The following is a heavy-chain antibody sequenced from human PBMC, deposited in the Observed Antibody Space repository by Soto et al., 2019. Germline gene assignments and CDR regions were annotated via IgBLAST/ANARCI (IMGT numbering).Heavy chain of an antibody. CDR1: GFTFSSYG. D-gene: IGHD3-9*01. V-gene: IGHV3-23*01. Sequence: GGSLRLSCTASGFTFSSYGMGWVRQAPGKGLQWGDTIRGDGGQTHYTDSGKGRFSISRDNAKNTVYLQMDSLRAEDTAMYFCARDVGLDSDDFFAYWGQGT. CDR2: IRGDGGQT. J-gene: IGHJ4*02. CDR3: ARDVGLDSDDFFAY.